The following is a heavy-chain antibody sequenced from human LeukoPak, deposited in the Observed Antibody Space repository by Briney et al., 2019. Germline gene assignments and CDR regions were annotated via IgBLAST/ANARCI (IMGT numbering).Heavy chain of an antibody. Sequence: GESLKISCKGSGYNFTNYWIGWVRQMPGKGLEWMGIIYPDDSDTRYSPSFQGQVTISADKSVSTAYLQWNSLQASGTAIYYCARSPGYCSGGHCYSDFWGQGTLVTVSS. V-gene: IGHV5-51*01. CDR2: IYPDDSDT. CDR3: ARSPGYCSGGHCYSDF. D-gene: IGHD2-15*01. J-gene: IGHJ4*02. CDR1: GYNFTNYW.